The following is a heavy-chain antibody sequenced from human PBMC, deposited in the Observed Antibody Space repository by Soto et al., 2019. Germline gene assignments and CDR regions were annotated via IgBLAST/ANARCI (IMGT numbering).Heavy chain of an antibody. V-gene: IGHV3-23*01. J-gene: IGHJ4*02. D-gene: IGHD2-15*01. Sequence: EVQLLESGGGLVQPGGSLRLSCAASGFTFSSYAMSWVRQAPGKGLEWVSAISGSGGSTYYADSVKGRFTISRDNSKNTPYLQMNSLRAEDPAVYYCAKDRGGYCSGDSCYAFGYWGQGTLVTVSS. CDR1: GFTFSSYA. CDR2: ISGSGGST. CDR3: AKDRGGYCSGDSCYAFGY.